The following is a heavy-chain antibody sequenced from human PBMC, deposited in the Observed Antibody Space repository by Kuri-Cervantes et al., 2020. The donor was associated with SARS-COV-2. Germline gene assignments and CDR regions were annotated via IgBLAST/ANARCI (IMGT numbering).Heavy chain of an antibody. D-gene: IGHD1-1*01. Sequence: GESLKISCAASGFTFSSYSMNWVRQAPGKGLEWVSSISSSSSYIYYADSVKGRFTISRDNAKNSLYLQMNSLRAEGTAVYYCVRDGDHWNFDYWGQGTLVTVSS. CDR3: VRDGDHWNFDY. V-gene: IGHV3-21*01. CDR1: GFTFSSYS. CDR2: ISSSSSYI. J-gene: IGHJ4*02.